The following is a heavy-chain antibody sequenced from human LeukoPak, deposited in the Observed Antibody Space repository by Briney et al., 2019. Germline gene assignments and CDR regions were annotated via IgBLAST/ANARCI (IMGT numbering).Heavy chain of an antibody. J-gene: IGHJ4*02. CDR2: IYTSGST. Sequence: SETLSLTCTVSGGSISSYYWSWIRQPAGKGLEWIGRIYTSGSTNYNPSLKSRVTMSVDTSKNQFSLKLSSVTAADTAVYYCAREIVADFWSGYYPSVPYYFDYWGQGTLVTVSS. CDR1: GGSISSYY. CDR3: AREIVADFWSGYYPSVPYYFDY. D-gene: IGHD3-3*01. V-gene: IGHV4-4*07.